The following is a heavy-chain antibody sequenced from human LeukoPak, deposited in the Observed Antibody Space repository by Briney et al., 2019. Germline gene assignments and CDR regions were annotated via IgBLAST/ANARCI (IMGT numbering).Heavy chain of an antibody. D-gene: IGHD6-13*01. V-gene: IGHV4-4*08. CDR2: IYNAATT. Sequence: SETLFLTCAVSGGSISNYYWTWIRQPPGKGLEWLGFIYNAATTNYNPSLKSRVTISVDTSKNQFSLRLSSVTAADSAIYYCARVTTAWYVIGYWGQGALVTVSS. CDR3: ARVTTAWYVIGY. J-gene: IGHJ4*02. CDR1: GGSISNYY.